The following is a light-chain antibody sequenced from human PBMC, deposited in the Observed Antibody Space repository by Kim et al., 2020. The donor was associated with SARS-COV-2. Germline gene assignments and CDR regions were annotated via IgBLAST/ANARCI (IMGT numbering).Light chain of an antibody. CDR1: QGSRNY. Sequence: DIQMTQSPSSLSASVGDRITITCRASQGSRNYLNWCQQKPGKAPSLLIYSASKRNGVPSRFSGSGSGTEFTLTISSLQPEDFATYFSQQSFETPPISFGQGTRLEIK. CDR2: SAS. CDR3: QQSFETPPIS. V-gene: IGKV1-39*01. J-gene: IGKJ5*01.